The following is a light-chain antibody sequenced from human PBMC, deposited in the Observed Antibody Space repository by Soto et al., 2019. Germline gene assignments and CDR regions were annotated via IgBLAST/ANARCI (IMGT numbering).Light chain of an antibody. CDR3: AAWDASLSACV. CDR1: ASNIGSNS. Sequence: QSVLTQPPSASGTAGQVVTISCSGGASNIGSNSVYWYQHLPRMAPKLLIYSNNQRPSGVPDRFSGSRSGTSASLAIVGLRSEDEAVYYCAAWDASLSACVFGNGTKLTVL. J-gene: IGLJ1*01. CDR2: SNN. V-gene: IGLV1-47*02.